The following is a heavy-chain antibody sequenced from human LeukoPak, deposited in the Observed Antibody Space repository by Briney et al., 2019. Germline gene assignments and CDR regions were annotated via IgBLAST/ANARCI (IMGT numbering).Heavy chain of an antibody. CDR3: AAPRGIAAAGYYFDY. CDR1: GYTFTSYG. V-gene: IGHV1-18*01. J-gene: IGHJ4*02. CDR2: ISAYNGNT. Sequence: ASVKVSCKASGYTFTSYGISWVRQAPGQGLEWMGWISAYNGNTNYAQKLQGRVTITADESTSTAYMELSSLRSEDTAVYYCAAPRGIAAAGYYFDYWGQGTLVTVSS. D-gene: IGHD6-13*01.